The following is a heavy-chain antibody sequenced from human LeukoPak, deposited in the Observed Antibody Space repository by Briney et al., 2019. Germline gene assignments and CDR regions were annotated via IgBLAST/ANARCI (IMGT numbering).Heavy chain of an antibody. Sequence: GGSLRLSCAASGFTFSNYVINWVRQAPGKGLEWVSSISSGSTYIYYADLVKGRFTISRDNANSSLYLQMSSLRDEDTAVYYCARGSSSRLKSYYFDYWGQGTLVTVSS. CDR1: GFTFSNYV. CDR3: ARGSSSRLKSYYFDY. D-gene: IGHD6-13*01. J-gene: IGHJ4*02. V-gene: IGHV3-21*01. CDR2: ISSGSTYI.